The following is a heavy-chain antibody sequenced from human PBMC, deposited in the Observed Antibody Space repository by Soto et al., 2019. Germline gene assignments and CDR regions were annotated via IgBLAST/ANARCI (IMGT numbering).Heavy chain of an antibody. D-gene: IGHD3-10*01. CDR2: INHSGST. CDR1: GGSFRGYY. V-gene: IGHV4-34*01. CDR3: ARGGTMLNYYYYGMDV. J-gene: IGHJ6*02. Sequence: PSETLCLTCAVYGGSFRGYYLSWIRQPPGKGLEWIGEINHSGSTNYNPSLKSRATISVDTSKNQFSLKLSSVTAADTAVYYCARGGTMLNYYYYGMDVWGQGTTVTVSS.